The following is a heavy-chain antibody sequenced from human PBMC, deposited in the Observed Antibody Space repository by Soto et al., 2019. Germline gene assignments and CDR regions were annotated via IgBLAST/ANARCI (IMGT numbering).Heavy chain of an antibody. Sequence: EVQLVESGGGLVKPGGSLRLSCAASGFTFNNAWMNWVREAPGKGLEWVGRIKSKTDGGTTDYAVPVKGRFTISRDDSKNTLFLQMNSLKTEDTAVYYCSTLTMIRSPTPSGDAFDIWGQGTAVTVSS. J-gene: IGHJ3*02. CDR2: IKSKTDGGTT. D-gene: IGHD3-10*01. CDR1: GFTFNNAW. CDR3: STLTMIRSPTPSGDAFDI. V-gene: IGHV3-15*07.